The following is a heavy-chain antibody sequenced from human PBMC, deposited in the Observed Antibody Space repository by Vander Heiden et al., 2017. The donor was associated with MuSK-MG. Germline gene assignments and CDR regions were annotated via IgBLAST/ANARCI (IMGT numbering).Heavy chain of an antibody. Sequence: EVQLVESGGDLVQPGGSLRISCAASGLTVSNNYMTWVRQAPGKGLECFSVGFTSGGTYYADAARGRFTISRDSSKNTLYLQMKSLRAEDTAVYYCAIRSRDAFDIWGQGTMVTVSS. J-gene: IGHJ3*02. CDR1: GLTVSNNY. CDR3: AIRSRDAFDI. V-gene: IGHV3-66*01. CDR2: GFTSGGT.